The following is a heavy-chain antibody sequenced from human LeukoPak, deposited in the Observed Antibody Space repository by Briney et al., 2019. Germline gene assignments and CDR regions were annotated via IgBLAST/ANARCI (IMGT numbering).Heavy chain of an antibody. CDR3: ARHRINPHFGVVPLDY. J-gene: IGHJ4*02. Sequence: PGGSLRLSCAASGFTFSSYEMNWVRQAPGKGLEWVSYISSSGSTIYYADSVKGRFTISRDNAKNSLYLQMNSLRAEDTAVYYCARHRINPHFGVVPLDYWGQGTLVTVSS. CDR1: GFTFSSYE. D-gene: IGHD3-3*01. CDR2: ISSSGSTI. V-gene: IGHV3-48*03.